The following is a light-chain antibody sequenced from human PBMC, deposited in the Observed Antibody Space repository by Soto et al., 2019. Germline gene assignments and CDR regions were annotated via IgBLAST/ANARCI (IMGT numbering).Light chain of an antibody. J-gene: IGKJ5*01. CDR2: DAS. CDR1: QSVSSY. Sequence: EIVLTQSPATLSLSPGERATLSCRASQSVSSYLAWYQQKPGQAPRLLIYDASNRATGIPARFSGSGSGTDFTLTISSLEPEAFAVYYCQQRSNWPFGQGTRLEIK. CDR3: QQRSNWP. V-gene: IGKV3-11*01.